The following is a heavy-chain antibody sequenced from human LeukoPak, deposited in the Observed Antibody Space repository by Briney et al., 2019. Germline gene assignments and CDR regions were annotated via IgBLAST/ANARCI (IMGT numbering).Heavy chain of an antibody. Sequence: SQTLSLTCNVSGGSISRISYYWGWLRQPPGKGLEWIGSMYYSGSTYYNPSLKSRVTIFVDTSKNQFSLKLSSVTAADTAVYYCARWELRRDGIDYWGQGTLVTVSS. D-gene: IGHD1-26*01. CDR3: ARWELRRDGIDY. V-gene: IGHV4-39*01. CDR1: GGSISRISYY. CDR2: MYYSGST. J-gene: IGHJ4*02.